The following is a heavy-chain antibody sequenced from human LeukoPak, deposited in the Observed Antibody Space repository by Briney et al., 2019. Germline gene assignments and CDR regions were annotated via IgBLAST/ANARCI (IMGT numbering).Heavy chain of an antibody. V-gene: IGHV1-2*02. CDR3: ARVCSSTSCYGKLDY. CDR1: GYTFTGYY. J-gene: IGHJ4*02. Sequence: ASVKVSCKASGYTFTGYYMHWVRQAPGQGLEWMGWINPNSGGTNYAQKFQGRVTMTRDTSINTAYMELSRLRSDDTAVYYCARVCSSTSCYGKLDYWGQGTLVTVSS. CDR2: INPNSGGT. D-gene: IGHD2-2*01.